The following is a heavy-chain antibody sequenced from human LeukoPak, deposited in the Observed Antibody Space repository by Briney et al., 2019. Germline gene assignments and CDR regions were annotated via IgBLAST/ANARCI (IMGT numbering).Heavy chain of an antibody. J-gene: IGHJ4*02. D-gene: IGHD5-12*01. CDR3: ARQCDSGYDFDY. V-gene: IGHV5-51*01. CDR1: GYRFTNYW. CDR2: IYPGDSDT. Sequence: GESLKISCKGSGYRFTNYWIGWVRQMPGNGLAWMGIIYPGDSDTRYSPSFQGQVTISADKSTSTAYLQWSSLKASDTAIYYCARQCDSGYDFDYWGQGTLVTVSS.